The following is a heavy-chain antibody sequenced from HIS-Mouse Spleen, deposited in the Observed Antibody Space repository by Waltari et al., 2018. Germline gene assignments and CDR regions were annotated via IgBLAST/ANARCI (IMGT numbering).Heavy chain of an antibody. V-gene: IGHV1-2*02. D-gene: IGHD2-21*01. CDR1: GYTFTGYY. Sequence: QVQLVQSGAEVKKPGASVKVSCKASGYTFTGYYMHWVRQAPGQGLEWMGWVNPNRGGTNYAQKVQGRVTMTRDTSISTAYMELSRLRSDDTAVDYCARDARIPFAWGQGTLVTVSS. CDR2: VNPNRGGT. CDR3: ARDARIPFA. J-gene: IGHJ5*02.